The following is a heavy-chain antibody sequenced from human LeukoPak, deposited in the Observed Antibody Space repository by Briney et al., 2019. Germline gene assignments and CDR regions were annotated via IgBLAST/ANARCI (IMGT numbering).Heavy chain of an antibody. J-gene: IGHJ4*02. CDR3: AKDSGRPYYFDY. V-gene: IGHV1-2*02. Sequence: ASVKVSCKTSGYTFTGYYIHWVRQAPGQGLGWMGWINPNSGGTNYAQKFQGRVTMTGDTSISTAYMELSRLRSDDTAIYYCAKDSGRPYYFDYWGQGTLATVSS. D-gene: IGHD3-10*01. CDR1: GYTFTGYY. CDR2: INPNSGGT.